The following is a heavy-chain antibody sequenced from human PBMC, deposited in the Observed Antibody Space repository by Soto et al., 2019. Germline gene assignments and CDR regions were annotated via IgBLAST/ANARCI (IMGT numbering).Heavy chain of an antibody. CDR2: IYYSGST. D-gene: IGHD2-15*01. Sequence: SETLALTCTVSGGSISSSSYYLGWIRQPPGKGLEWIGSIYYSGSTYYNPPLKSRITINPDTSKNQFCLQLNSVTPEDTAVYYCARAYCSGGSCWACSNWFDPWGQGTLVTVSS. CDR1: GGSISSSSYY. J-gene: IGHJ5*02. V-gene: IGHV4-39*01. CDR3: ARAYCSGGSCWACSNWFDP.